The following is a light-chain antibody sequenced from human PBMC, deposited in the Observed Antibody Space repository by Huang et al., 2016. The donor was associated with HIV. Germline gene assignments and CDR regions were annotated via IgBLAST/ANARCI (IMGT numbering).Light chain of an antibody. CDR1: QSISAY. Sequence: DIQMTQSPSSLYASVGDRVTISCRASQSISAYLNLYQHRPGIAPQLLIYATSVLQVGVPSWFSGSRSGTQFTLTISSLQPEDFATYYCQQSYSFPRTFGQGTKLDIK. CDR3: QQSYSFPRT. J-gene: IGKJ2*01. V-gene: IGKV1-39*01. CDR2: ATS.